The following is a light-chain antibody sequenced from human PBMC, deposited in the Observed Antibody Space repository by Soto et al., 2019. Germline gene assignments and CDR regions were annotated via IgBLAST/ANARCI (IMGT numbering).Light chain of an antibody. J-gene: IGLJ1*01. CDR3: QSADANGANLHV. CDR1: ALTKQH. V-gene: IGLV3-25*03. CDR2: EDT. Sequence: SYELTQPPSISVSPGETARITCSGDALTKQHAFWYQLKAGQAPVLLIFEDTERPSQIPDRFSGSSAGTTVTLTISGVQPEDEADYYCQSADANGANLHVFGSGTKVTVL.